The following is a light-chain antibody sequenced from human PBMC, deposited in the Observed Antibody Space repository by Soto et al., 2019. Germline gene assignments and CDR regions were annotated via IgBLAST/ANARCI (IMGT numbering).Light chain of an antibody. V-gene: IGKV3-11*01. CDR1: QSVSTN. J-gene: IGKJ3*01. Sequence: EIVLTQSPATLSLSPGERATLSCRASQSVSTNLAWYQQKPGQAPRLLIYDASNRATDIPGRFSGSGSGTDFTLTISSLEPEDFAVYYCQQNNNWPSFTFGPGTKVDI. CDR3: QQNNNWPSFT. CDR2: DAS.